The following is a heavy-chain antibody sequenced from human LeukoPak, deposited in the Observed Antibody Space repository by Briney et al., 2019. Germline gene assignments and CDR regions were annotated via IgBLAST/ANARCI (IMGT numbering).Heavy chain of an antibody. CDR2: IYYSGST. Sequence: SETLSLTCTVSGCTISSYYWSWLRQAPGKGLEWIGYIYYSGSTNYTPSLKSRVAISVDTSKNQFSLKLSSVTAADTAVYYCARGFPYYYGSGSYYNPPDYWGQGTLVTVSS. D-gene: IGHD3-10*01. J-gene: IGHJ4*02. V-gene: IGHV4-59*01. CDR1: GCTISSYY. CDR3: ARGFPYYYGSGSYYNPPDY.